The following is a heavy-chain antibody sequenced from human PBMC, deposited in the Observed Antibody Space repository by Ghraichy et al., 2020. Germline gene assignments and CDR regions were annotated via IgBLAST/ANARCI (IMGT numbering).Heavy chain of an antibody. Sequence: GGSLRLSCAASGFTFSSFDMHWVRQAPGKGLEWVAVIWYDGTNKYYADSVKGRFTISRDNSKNTLYLQMNSLRAEDTAVYYCARDNPTGTLARFDFWGQGTLVTVSS. CDR3: ARDNPTGTLARFDF. CDR1: GFTFSSFD. J-gene: IGHJ4*02. V-gene: IGHV3-33*01. D-gene: IGHD1-7*01. CDR2: IWYDGTNK.